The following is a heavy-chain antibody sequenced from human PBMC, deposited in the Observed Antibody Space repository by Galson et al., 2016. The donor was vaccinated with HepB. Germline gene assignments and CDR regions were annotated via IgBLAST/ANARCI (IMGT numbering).Heavy chain of an antibody. V-gene: IGHV6-1*01. CDR3: ARDTQHVVEEGIDY. Sequence: SASFGYRVSGLSSVWNCIRRSPSTGVEWLGWASYMSRWYNDPSTAVKVRITINGDTSKNQFSLQLTSVTPEDTAMYLCARDTQHVVEEGIDYWGQGTRVVVSS. CDR2: ASYMSRWYN. CDR1: GYRVSGLSSV. J-gene: IGHJ4*02. D-gene: IGHD2-21*01.